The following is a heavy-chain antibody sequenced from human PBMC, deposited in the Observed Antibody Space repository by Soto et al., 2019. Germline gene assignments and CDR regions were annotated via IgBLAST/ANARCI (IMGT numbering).Heavy chain of an antibody. Sequence: PSETLSLTCTVSGGSISSYYWSWIRQPPGKGLEWIRYIYYSGSTNYNPSLKSRVTISVDTSKNQFSLKLSSVTAADTAVYYCAGLGYCSGGSCYTFDYWGQGTLVTVS. CDR1: GGSISSYY. CDR3: AGLGYCSGGSCYTFDY. V-gene: IGHV4-59*01. D-gene: IGHD2-15*01. J-gene: IGHJ4*02. CDR2: IYYSGST.